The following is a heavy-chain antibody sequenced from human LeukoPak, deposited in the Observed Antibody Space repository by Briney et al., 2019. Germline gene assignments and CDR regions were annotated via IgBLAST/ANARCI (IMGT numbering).Heavy chain of an antibody. CDR3: ARPRRYSSGWYSPDPLVAFDI. Sequence: PSETLSLTCTVSGGSISSNYYYWGWIRQPPGKGLEWIGSIYYSGHTYYNPSLKSRVTISVDTSNNQFSLKLSSVTAADTAVYYCARPRRYSSGWYSPDPLVAFDIWGQGTMVTVSS. CDR1: GGSISSNYYY. V-gene: IGHV4-39*01. CDR2: IYYSGHT. D-gene: IGHD6-19*01. J-gene: IGHJ3*02.